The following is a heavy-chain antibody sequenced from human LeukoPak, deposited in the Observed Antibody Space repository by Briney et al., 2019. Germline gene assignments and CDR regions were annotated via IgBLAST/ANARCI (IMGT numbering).Heavy chain of an antibody. CDR3: ARGYCSGGTCYLVENWLDP. V-gene: IGHV1-69*01. CDR1: GGTFSSYA. J-gene: IGHJ5*02. D-gene: IGHD2-15*01. CDR2: IIPIFGTA. Sequence: SVKVSCKASGGTFSSYAISGVRQAPGQGLEWMGGIIPIFGTANYAQKFQGRVTITADESTSTAYMELSSLRSEDTAVYYCARGYCSGGTCYLVENWLDPWGQGTLVTVSS.